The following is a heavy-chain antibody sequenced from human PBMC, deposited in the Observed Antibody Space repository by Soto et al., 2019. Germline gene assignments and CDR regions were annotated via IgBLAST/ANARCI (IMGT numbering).Heavy chain of an antibody. Sequence: PSETLSLTCTVSGGSIISYYWSWIRQPPGKRLEWIGYIYYSGSTNYNPSLKSRVTISVDTSKNQFSLNLGSVTAADTAVYYCARDQGSSGYYPKWYFDYWGQGTLVTVSS. J-gene: IGHJ4*02. CDR1: GGSIISYY. D-gene: IGHD3-22*01. V-gene: IGHV4-59*01. CDR2: IYYSGST. CDR3: ARDQGSSGYYPKWYFDY.